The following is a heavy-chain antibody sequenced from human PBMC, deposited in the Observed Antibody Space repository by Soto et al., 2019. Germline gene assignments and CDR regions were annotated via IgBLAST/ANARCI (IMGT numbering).Heavy chain of an antibody. CDR2: IYYSGSA. J-gene: IGHJ5*02. D-gene: IGHD1-7*01. CDR3: ARLPGGGTTHWFDP. Sequence: TLSLTCSVSGGSISTNTYYWGWIRQPPGKGLEWIATIYYSGSAYYNPSLKSRITMSVDTSKNQFSLKLTSVTAADTAVYYCARLPGGGTTHWFDPWGQGTLVTVSS. CDR1: GGSISTNTYY. V-gene: IGHV4-39*01.